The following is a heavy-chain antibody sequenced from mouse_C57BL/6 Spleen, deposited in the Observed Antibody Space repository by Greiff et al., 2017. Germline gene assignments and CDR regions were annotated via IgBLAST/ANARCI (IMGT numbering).Heavy chain of an antibody. CDR1: GYSFTDYN. CDR2: INPNYGTT. CDR3: ASHYGSSYWFAY. D-gene: IGHD1-1*01. J-gene: IGHJ3*01. V-gene: IGHV1-39*01. Sequence: EVKLMESGPELVKPGASVKISCKASGYSFTDYNMNWVKQSNGKSLEWIGVINPNYGTTSYNQKFKGKATLTVDQSSSTAYMQLNSLTSEDSAVXYCASHYGSSYWFAYWGQGTLVTVSA.